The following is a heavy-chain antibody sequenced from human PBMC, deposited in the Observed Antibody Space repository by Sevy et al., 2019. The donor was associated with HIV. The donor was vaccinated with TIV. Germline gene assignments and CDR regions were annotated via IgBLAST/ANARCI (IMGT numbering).Heavy chain of an antibody. CDR3: ARLRLSAGVTTASYYFDY. Sequence: SETLSLTCTVSGGSISSSSYYWGWIRQPPGKGLEWIAIIYYSRSTYYNPSLKSRVTIFVDTSKNQFSLNLSPVTASDTALYYCARLRLSAGVTTASYYFDYWGQGTLVTVSS. D-gene: IGHD1-1*01. V-gene: IGHV4-39*01. CDR2: IYYSRST. CDR1: GGSISSSSYY. J-gene: IGHJ4*02.